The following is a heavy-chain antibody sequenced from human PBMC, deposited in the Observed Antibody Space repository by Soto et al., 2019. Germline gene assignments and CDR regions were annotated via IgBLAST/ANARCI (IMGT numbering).Heavy chain of an antibody. CDR3: AADEYVGYCSSTSCYKRPNFDY. J-gene: IGHJ4*02. CDR2: NVVGSGNT. V-gene: IGHV1-58*02. Sequence: GASVKVSCKASGGTFSSYTISWVRQAPGQGLEWIGWNVVGSGNTNYAQKFQERVTITRDMSTSTAYMELSSLRSEDTAVYYCAADEYVGYCSSTSCYKRPNFDYWGQGTLVTVSS. CDR1: GGTFSSYT. D-gene: IGHD2-2*02.